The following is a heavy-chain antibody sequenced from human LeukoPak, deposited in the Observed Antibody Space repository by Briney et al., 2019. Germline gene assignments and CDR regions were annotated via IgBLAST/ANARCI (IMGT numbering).Heavy chain of an antibody. Sequence: GGSLRLSCAASGFTFSSYWMSWVRQAPGKGLERVANIKQDGSEKYYVDSVKGRFTISRDNAKNSLCLQMNSLRAEDTAVYYCARDLLRFLEWLPDDAFDIWGQGTMVTVSS. CDR2: IKQDGSEK. CDR3: ARDLLRFLEWLPDDAFDI. CDR1: GFTFSSYW. J-gene: IGHJ3*02. V-gene: IGHV3-7*01. D-gene: IGHD3-3*01.